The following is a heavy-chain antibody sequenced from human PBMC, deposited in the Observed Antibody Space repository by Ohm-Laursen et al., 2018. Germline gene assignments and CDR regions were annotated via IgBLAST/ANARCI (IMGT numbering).Heavy chain of an antibody. J-gene: IGHJ6*02. CDR1: GFTFSDHY. D-gene: IGHD3-3*01. CDR3: AKGASQSTIFAAGMDV. Sequence: SLRLSCAASGFTFSDHYMSWIRQAPGKGLEWISYISSSGTTIYYADSVKGRFTISRDNSKNTLYLQMNSLRAEDTAVYYCAKGASQSTIFAAGMDVWGQGTTVTVSS. CDR2: ISSSGTTI. V-gene: IGHV3-11*01.